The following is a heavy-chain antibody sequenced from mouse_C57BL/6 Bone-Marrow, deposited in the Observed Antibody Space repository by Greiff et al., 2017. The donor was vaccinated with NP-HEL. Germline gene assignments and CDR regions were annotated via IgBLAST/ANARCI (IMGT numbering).Heavy chain of an antibody. CDR3: TSYGNYAMDY. V-gene: IGHV14-4*01. D-gene: IGHD2-1*01. CDR2: IDPENGDT. J-gene: IGHJ4*01. CDR1: GFNIKDDY. Sequence: EVQLQQSGAELVRPGVSVKLSCTASGFNIKDDYMHWVKQRPEQGLEWIGWIDPENGDTEYASKFQGKATITADTSSNTAYLQLSSLTSEDTAVYYCTSYGNYAMDYWGQGTSVTVSS.